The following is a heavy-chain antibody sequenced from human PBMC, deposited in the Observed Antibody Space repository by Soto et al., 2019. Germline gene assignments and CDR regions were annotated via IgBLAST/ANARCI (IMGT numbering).Heavy chain of an antibody. CDR1: GFTFSSYA. D-gene: IGHD4-4*01. V-gene: IGHV3-23*01. CDR3: ATQERAYRRPRGAFDI. Sequence: PGGSLRLSCAASGFTFSSYAMSWVRQAPGKGLEWVSAISGSGGSTYYADSVKGRFTISRDNSKNTLYLQMNSLRAEDTAVYYCATQERAYRRPRGAFDIWGQGTMVTVSS. CDR2: ISGSGGST. J-gene: IGHJ3*02.